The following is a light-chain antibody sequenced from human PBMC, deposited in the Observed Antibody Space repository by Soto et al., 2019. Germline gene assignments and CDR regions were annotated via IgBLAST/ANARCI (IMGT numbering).Light chain of an antibody. Sequence: EIVMTQSPATLSVSPGERATLSCRASQSVRSNLAWYQHRPGQAPRLLIYGASTRATGIPARFSGSGSGTEFTLTISSLQSEDFAVYYCQQYNNWPPEYTFGQGTKLEIK. CDR2: GAS. V-gene: IGKV3-15*01. J-gene: IGKJ2*01. CDR1: QSVRSN. CDR3: QQYNNWPPEYT.